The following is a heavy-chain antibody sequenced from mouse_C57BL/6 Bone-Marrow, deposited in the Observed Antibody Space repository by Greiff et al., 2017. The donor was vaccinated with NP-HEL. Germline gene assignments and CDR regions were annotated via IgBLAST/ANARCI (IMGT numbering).Heavy chain of an antibody. D-gene: IGHD3-3*01. CDR2: ISYDGSN. CDR3: ARGTGRDY. CDR1: GYSITSGYY. Sequence: ESGPGLVKPSQSLSLTCSVTGYSITSGYYWNWIRQFPGNKLEWMGYISYDGSNNYNPSLKNRISITRDTSKNQFFLKLNSVTTEDTATYYCARGTGRDYWGQGTTLTVSS. J-gene: IGHJ2*01. V-gene: IGHV3-6*01.